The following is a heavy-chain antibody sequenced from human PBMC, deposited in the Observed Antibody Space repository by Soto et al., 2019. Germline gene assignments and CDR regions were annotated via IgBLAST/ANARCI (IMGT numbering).Heavy chain of an antibody. CDR3: ASEGGDIVQMVYALPWY. D-gene: IGHD2-8*01. J-gene: IGHJ4*02. CDR1: GYTFTDYY. CDR2: INPNSGAT. Sequence: GASVKVSFKASGYTFTDYYMHWVRQAPGQGLEWMGWINPNSGATSYAQRCQGRVTMTRDTSISTAYMELSRLTSYDTAVYYCASEGGDIVQMVYALPWYWGQGTLVTVSS. V-gene: IGHV1-2*02.